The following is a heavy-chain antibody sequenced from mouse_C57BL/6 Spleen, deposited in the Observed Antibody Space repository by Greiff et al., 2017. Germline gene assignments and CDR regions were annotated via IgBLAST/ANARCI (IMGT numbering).Heavy chain of an antibody. J-gene: IGHJ1*03. V-gene: IGHV1-78*01. CDR1: GYTFTDHT. CDR3: ATGRVAYLYFDV. D-gene: IGHD1-1*01. CDR2: IYPRDGST. Sequence: QVKLQQSDAELVKPGASVKISCKVSGYTFTDHTIHWMKQRPEQGLEWIGYIYPRDGSTKDNEKFKGKATLTADKSSSTAYMQLNSLTSEDSSVYVCATGRVAYLYFDVWGTGTTVTVSS.